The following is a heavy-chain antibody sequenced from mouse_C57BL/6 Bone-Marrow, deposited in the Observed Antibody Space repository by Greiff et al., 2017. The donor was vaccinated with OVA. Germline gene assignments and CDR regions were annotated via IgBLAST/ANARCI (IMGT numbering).Heavy chain of an antibody. V-gene: IGHV1-64*01. J-gene: IGHJ1*03. CDR1: GYTFTSYW. CDR3: AREAKGGSHWYFDV. Sequence: VQLQQPGAELVKPGASVKLSCKASGYTFTSYWMHWVKQRPGQGLEWIGMIHPNSGSTNYNEKFKGKATLTVDKSSSTAYMQLSSLTSEDSAVYYCAREAKGGSHWYFDVWGTGTTVTVSS. CDR2: IHPNSGST.